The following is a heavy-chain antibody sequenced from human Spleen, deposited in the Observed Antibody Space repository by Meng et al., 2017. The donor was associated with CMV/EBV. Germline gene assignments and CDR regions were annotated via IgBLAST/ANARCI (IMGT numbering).Heavy chain of an antibody. V-gene: IGHV3-48*03. D-gene: IGHD4-17*01. CDR3: VRALATTVPPI. CDR2: IGTSGSVV. Sequence: GESLKISCVASGFTFSGYGMNWVRQAPGKGLEWLSYIGTSGSVVNYADSVRGRFTASRDNANNLMYMHMKRLRGDDTAVYYCVRALATTVPPIWGQGALVTVSS. J-gene: IGHJ4*02. CDR1: GFTFSGYG.